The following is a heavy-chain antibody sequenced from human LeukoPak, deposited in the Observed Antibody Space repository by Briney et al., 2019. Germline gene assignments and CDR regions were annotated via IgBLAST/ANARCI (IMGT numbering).Heavy chain of an antibody. CDR2: IKGDGSKM. D-gene: IGHD3-3*01. CDR1: GFTFSENW. Sequence: PGGSLRLSCGASGFTFSENWMSWVRQAPGRGPEWVADIKGDGSKMYYVDSVKGRFTISRDNDKNALYPQMNNLRVEDTGVYYCARAVLRFLEWPHKPFGFNWFDPWGQGTLVTVSS. J-gene: IGHJ5*02. V-gene: IGHV3-7*01. CDR3: ARAVLRFLEWPHKPFGFNWFDP.